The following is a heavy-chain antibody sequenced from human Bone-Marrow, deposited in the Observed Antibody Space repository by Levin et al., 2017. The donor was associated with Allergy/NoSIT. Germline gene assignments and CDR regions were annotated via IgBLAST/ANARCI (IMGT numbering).Heavy chain of an antibody. V-gene: IGHV3-15*01. CDR1: GFTFSDAR. J-gene: IGHJ4*02. CDR2: IKSKTDGETA. Sequence: AGGSLRLSCAVSGFTFSDARMTWVRQAPEKGLEWVGRIKSKTDGETADYAAPVTDRFTISRDDSKNTLYLQMNGLKVEDTAVYYCTTGGGRTGRSEFWGQGTLVTVSS. D-gene: IGHD2-15*01. CDR3: TTGGGRTGRSEF.